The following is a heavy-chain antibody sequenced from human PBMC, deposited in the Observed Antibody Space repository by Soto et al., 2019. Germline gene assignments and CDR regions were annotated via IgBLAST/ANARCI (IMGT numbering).Heavy chain of an antibody. V-gene: IGHV3-49*03. CDR1: VCTFGDYA. J-gene: IGHJ5*02. CDR3: TRVDHDFWSGCPHNWFEP. D-gene: IGHD3-3*01. CDR2: IRSKAYGGTT. Sequence: SLRLSCTASVCTFGDYAMSWFRQSPGKGLEWVGFIRSKAYGGTTEYAASVKGRFTISRDDSKSIAYLQMNSLKTEDTAVYYCTRVDHDFWSGCPHNWFEPWGQGTLVTVSS.